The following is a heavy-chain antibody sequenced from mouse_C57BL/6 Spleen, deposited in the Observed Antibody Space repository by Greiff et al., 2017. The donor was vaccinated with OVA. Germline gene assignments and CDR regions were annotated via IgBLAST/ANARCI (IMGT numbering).Heavy chain of an antibody. D-gene: IGHD2-1*01. CDR2: IDPSDSYP. J-gene: IGHJ2*01. CDR3: ARGIYYGNYFDY. CDR1: GYTFTSYW. Sequence: QVQLQQPGAELVMPGASVKLSCKASGYTFTSYWMHWVKQRPGQGLEWIGEIDPSDSYPNYNQKFKGKSTLTVDKSSSTAYMQLSSLTSEDSAVYYCARGIYYGNYFDYWGQGTTLTVSS. V-gene: IGHV1-69*01.